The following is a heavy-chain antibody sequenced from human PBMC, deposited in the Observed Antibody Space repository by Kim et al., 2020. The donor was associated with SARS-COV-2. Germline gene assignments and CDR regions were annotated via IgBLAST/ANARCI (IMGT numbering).Heavy chain of an antibody. J-gene: IGHJ4*02. V-gene: IGHV3-74*01. D-gene: IGHD2-8*01. Sequence: SYAASVKGRLTISRDNAKNTLYLRMKSRRAEDTAVYYCARDLISENASAHWGQGTLVTVSS. CDR3: ARDLISENASAH.